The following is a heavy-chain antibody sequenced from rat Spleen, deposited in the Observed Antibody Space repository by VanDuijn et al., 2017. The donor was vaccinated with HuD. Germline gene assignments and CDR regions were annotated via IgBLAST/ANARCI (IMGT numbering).Heavy chain of an antibody. D-gene: IGHD1-9*01. J-gene: IGHJ2*01. Sequence: EVQLVESGGGLVQPGNSLKLSCAASGFTFSEYAMAWVRQSPKKGLEWVATIVYDGSNTYYRDSVRGRFTISRDDAKSTLSLQMDSLRSEDTATYYCARRHYGYTDYFDYWGQGVMVTVSS. V-gene: IGHV5-17*01. CDR1: GFTFSEYA. CDR3: ARRHYGYTDYFDY. CDR2: IVYDGSNT.